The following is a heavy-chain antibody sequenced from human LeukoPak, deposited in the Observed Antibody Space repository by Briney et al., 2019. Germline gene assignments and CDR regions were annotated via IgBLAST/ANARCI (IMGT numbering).Heavy chain of an antibody. Sequence: ASVKVSGKAAGYTVTSYGVSWVRQAPGQGGEGRGGISTYNGHTNYAQKLQDRVTMTTDTSTSTAYMELRSLRSDDTAVYYCARDGPAATLQHHTSYYYYGMDVWGQGTTVTVSS. CDR1: GYTVTSYG. CDR3: ARDGPAATLQHHTSYYYYGMDV. J-gene: IGHJ6*02. V-gene: IGHV1-18*01. D-gene: IGHD1-14*01. CDR2: ISTYNGHT.